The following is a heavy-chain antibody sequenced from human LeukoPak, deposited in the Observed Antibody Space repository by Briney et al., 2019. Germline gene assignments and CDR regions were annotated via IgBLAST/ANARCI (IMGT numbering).Heavy chain of an antibody. V-gene: IGHV4-4*02. J-gene: IGHJ4*02. CDR2: IFQSGRT. CDR3: AGVPAFYYGDYWTSWNYFDY. Sequence: PSGTLSLTCAVSGGSISSTHWWSWVRQPPGKGLEWIGEIFQSGRTNYNPSLKSRVTISVDKSRNQFSLKLSSVTAADTAVYYCAGVPAFYYGDYWTSWNYFDYWGQGTLVTVSS. D-gene: IGHD4-17*01. CDR1: GGSISSTHW.